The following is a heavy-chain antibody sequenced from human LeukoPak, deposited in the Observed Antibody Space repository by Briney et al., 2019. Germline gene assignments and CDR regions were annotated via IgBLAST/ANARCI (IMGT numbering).Heavy chain of an antibody. CDR1: GFSLSTSGMC. CDR2: IDWDDDK. J-gene: IGHJ4*02. CDR3: ARGTYYDILTGYGY. Sequence: SGPALVKPTQTLTLTCTFSGFSLSTSGMCVSWIRQPPGKALEWLALIDWDDDKYYSTSLKTRLTISKDTSKTQVVLTMTNMDPVDPPTYSCARGTYYDILTGYGYWGQGTLVTVSS. V-gene: IGHV2-70*01. D-gene: IGHD3-9*01.